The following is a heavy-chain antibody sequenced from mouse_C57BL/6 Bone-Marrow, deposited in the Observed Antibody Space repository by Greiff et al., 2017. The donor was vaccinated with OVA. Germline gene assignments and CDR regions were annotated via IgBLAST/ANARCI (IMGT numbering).Heavy chain of an antibody. V-gene: IGHV1-19*01. CDR2: INPYNGGT. CDR3: ARDDYDYFDY. CDR1: GYTFTDYY. J-gene: IGHJ2*01. Sequence: EVMLVESGPVLVKPGASVKMSCKASGYTFTDYYMNWVKQSHGKSLEWIGVINPYNGGTSYNQKFKGKATLTVDKSSSTAYMELNSLTSEDSAVYYCARDDYDYFDYWGQGTTLTVSS. D-gene: IGHD2-4*01.